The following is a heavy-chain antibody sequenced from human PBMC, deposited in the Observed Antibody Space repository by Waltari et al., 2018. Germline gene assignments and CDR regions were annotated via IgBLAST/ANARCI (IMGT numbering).Heavy chain of an antibody. J-gene: IGHJ6*03. CDR2: SYHSGGT. V-gene: IGHV4-61*02. CDR3: ASSYYYGSGSPYYYYYYMDV. Sequence: QVQLQESGPGLVKPSQTLSLTCTVSGGSISSGSYYWSWIRQPAGKGLEWIGRSYHSGGTNYNPSLKSRVTISVDTSKNQFSLKLSSVTAADTAVYYCASSYYYGSGSPYYYYYYMDVWGKGTTVTVSS. CDR1: GGSISSGSYY. D-gene: IGHD3-10*01.